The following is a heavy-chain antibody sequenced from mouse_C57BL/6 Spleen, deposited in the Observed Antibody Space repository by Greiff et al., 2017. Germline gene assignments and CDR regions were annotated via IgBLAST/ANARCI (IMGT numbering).Heavy chain of an antibody. CDR1: GYAFSSYW. D-gene: IGHD1-1*01. V-gene: IGHV1-80*01. CDR3: AREGYYGSGRYFDY. CDR2: IYPGDGDT. J-gene: IGHJ2*01. Sequence: VQLQQSGAELVKPGASVKISCKASGYAFSSYWMNWVKQRPGKGLEWIGQIYPGDGDTNYNGKFKGKATLTADNTSSTAYMQLSSLTSEDSAVYFWAREGYYGSGRYFDYWGQGTTLTVSS.